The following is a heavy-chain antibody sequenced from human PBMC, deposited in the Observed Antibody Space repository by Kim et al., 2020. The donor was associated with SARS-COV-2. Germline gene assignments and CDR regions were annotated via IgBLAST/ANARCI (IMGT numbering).Heavy chain of an antibody. J-gene: IGHJ4*02. Sequence: GGSLRLSCAASGFTFSSYGMHWVRQAPGKGLEWVAVISYDGSNKYYADSVKGRFTISRDNSKNTLYLQMNSLRAEDTAVYYCAKDCRWSCPDYWGQGTLVTVSS. CDR2: ISYDGSNK. CDR3: AKDCRWSCPDY. V-gene: IGHV3-30*18. D-gene: IGHD6-13*01. CDR1: GFTFSSYG.